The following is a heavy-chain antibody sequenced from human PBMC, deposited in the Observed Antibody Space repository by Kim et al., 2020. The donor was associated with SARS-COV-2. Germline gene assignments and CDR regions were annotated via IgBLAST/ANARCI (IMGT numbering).Heavy chain of an antibody. V-gene: IGHV3-23*01. Sequence: GGSLRLSCAASGFTFSSYAMSWVRQAPGKGLEWVSAISGSGGSTYYADSVKGRFTISRDNSKNTLYLQMNSLRAEDTAVYYCAKNDGSGSYYTRLRFLTSLTFDYWGQGTLVTVSS. CDR3: AKNDGSGSYYTRLRFLTSLTFDY. CDR2: ISGSGGST. CDR1: GFTFSSYA. J-gene: IGHJ4*02. D-gene: IGHD3-10*01.